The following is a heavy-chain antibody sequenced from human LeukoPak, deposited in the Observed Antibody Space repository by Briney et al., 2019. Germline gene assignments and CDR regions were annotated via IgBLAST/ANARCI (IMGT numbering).Heavy chain of an antibody. CDR2: ISGSGGST. V-gene: IGHV3-23*01. CDR3: AKGCGATCYSSFQN. D-gene: IGHD2-15*01. J-gene: IGHJ4*02. Sequence: GGSLRLSCVASGFTFSNYAMSWVRQTPGKGLEWVSTISGSGGSTYYADSVRGRFTISRDNSKNTLYLQMNNLRAEDTAIYYCAKGCGATCYSSFQNWGQGTLVTVSS. CDR1: GFTFSNYA.